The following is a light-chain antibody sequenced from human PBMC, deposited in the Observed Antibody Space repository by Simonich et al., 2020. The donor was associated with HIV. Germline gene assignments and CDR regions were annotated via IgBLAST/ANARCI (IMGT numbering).Light chain of an antibody. J-gene: IGLJ1*01. CDR2: DVS. Sequence: QSALTQPASVSGSPGQSITIPCTGTSSDVGGYNYVSWYQQHPGKAPKLMIYDVSKRPSGVSNRFSGSKSGNTASLTISGLQVEDEADYYCSSYTSSSTYVFGTGTKVTVL. V-gene: IGLV2-14*01. CDR1: SSDVGGYNY. CDR3: SSYTSSSTYV.